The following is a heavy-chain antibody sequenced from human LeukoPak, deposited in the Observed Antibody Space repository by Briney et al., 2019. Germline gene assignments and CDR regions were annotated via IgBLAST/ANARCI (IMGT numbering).Heavy chain of an antibody. D-gene: IGHD3-22*01. CDR1: GFTFSSYA. V-gene: IGHV3-30-3*01. J-gene: IGHJ3*02. Sequence: GGSLRLSCAAPGFTFSSYAMHWVRQAPGKGLEWVAVISYDGSNKYYADSVKGRFTISRDNSKNTLYLQMNSLRAEDTAVYYCRGGYGAFDIWGQGTMVTVSS. CDR3: RGGYGAFDI. CDR2: ISYDGSNK.